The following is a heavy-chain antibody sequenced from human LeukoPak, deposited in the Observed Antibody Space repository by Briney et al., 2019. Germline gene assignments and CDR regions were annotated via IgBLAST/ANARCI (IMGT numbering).Heavy chain of an antibody. D-gene: IGHD2-2*01. Sequence: ASVKVSCKASGYTFTSYYIHWLRQAPGQGPEWMGMINLIGGLTHYAPKFQGRVTMTRDTSTSTVYMELSSLGSEDTAVYYCATGYCSSTSCYYFDYWGQGTLVTVSS. J-gene: IGHJ4*02. CDR1: GYTFTSYY. V-gene: IGHV1-46*01. CDR2: INLIGGLT. CDR3: ATGYCSSTSCYYFDY.